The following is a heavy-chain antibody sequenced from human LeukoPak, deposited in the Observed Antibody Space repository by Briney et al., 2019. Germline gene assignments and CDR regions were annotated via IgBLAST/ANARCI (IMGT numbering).Heavy chain of an antibody. J-gene: IGHJ4*02. CDR3: ARDPDFSTFLQGDY. CDR1: GFTLSAYV. V-gene: IGHV3-30*04. CDR2: MSSDGSTK. Sequence: GGSLRLSCAASGFTLSAYVMQWVRQAPGKGLEWVEAMSSDGSTKYYADSVKGRFTISSDNPKNTLHLQMHSLRPEDTAMYYCARDPDFSTFLQGDYWGQGTQVTVSS. D-gene: IGHD2-2*01.